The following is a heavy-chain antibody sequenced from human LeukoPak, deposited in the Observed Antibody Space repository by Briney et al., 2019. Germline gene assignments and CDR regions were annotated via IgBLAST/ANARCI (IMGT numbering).Heavy chain of an antibody. V-gene: IGHV3-43D*03. J-gene: IGHJ4*02. Sequence: GGSLRLSCAASGFTFDDYNMHWVRQGPGKGLEWVSLINWDGSGTYYTDSVKGRFTISRDNTKNSLYLQMNSLRAEDTALYYCAKASAYNWRIDHCGQGTLVTVSS. CDR2: INWDGSGT. CDR3: AKASAYNWRIDH. CDR1: GFTFDDYN. D-gene: IGHD1-1*01.